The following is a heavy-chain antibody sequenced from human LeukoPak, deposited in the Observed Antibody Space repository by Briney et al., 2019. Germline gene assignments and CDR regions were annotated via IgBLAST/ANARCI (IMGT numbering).Heavy chain of an antibody. V-gene: IGHV3-23*01. CDR1: GFTFSSYA. CDR2: ISGSGGST. Sequence: GGSLRLSCAASGFTFSSYAMSWVRQAPGKGLEWVSAISGSGGSTYYADSVKGRFTISRDNSKNTLYLQMNSLRAEDTAVYYCARTPEGDFWSGYYQFDYWGQGTLVTVSS. J-gene: IGHJ4*02. D-gene: IGHD3-3*01. CDR3: ARTPEGDFWSGYYQFDY.